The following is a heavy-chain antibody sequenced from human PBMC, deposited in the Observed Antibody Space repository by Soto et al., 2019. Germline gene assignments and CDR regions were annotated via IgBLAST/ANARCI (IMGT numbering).Heavy chain of an antibody. Sequence: QVQLVQSGAEVKTPGASVKVSCKASGYTFTGYYIHWVRQAPGQGLEWMGWINPNSGGTNYAQKFQGWVTMTRDTSISTAYMELSRLTSDDTAGYYCATACRDGYNCLDYWGKGTLVTISS. CDR3: ATACRDGYNCLDY. CDR1: GYTFTGYY. J-gene: IGHJ4*02. CDR2: INPNSGGT. V-gene: IGHV1-2*04. D-gene: IGHD5-12*01.